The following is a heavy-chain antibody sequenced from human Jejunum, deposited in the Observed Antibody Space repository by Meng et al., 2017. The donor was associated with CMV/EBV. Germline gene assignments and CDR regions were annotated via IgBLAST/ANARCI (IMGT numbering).Heavy chain of an antibody. J-gene: IGHJ5*02. D-gene: IGHD2-8*01. Sequence: SCAASGFSFRSHTMNWLRRAPGKGLEWVSSISSSSSYKDYIDSVRGRFTVSRDNAKNSLFLQMNGLRAEDTAVYYCARDNGGNSAFDPWGQGTLVTVSS. CDR3: ARDNGGNSAFDP. CDR2: ISSSSSYK. CDR1: GFSFRSHT. V-gene: IGHV3-21*01.